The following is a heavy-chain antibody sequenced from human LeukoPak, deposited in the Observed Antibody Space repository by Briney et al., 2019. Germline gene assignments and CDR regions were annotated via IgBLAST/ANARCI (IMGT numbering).Heavy chain of an antibody. D-gene: IGHD3/OR15-3a*01. V-gene: IGHV4-30-4*01. CDR3: ARGRVDTEYFDY. J-gene: IGHJ4*02. Sequence: SETLSLTCTVSGGSISSGDYYWSWIRQPPGKGLEWIGYIYYSGSTYYNPSLKSRATISVDTSKNQFSLKLSSVTAADTAVYYCARGRVDTEYFDYWGQGTLVTVSS. CDR2: IYYSGST. CDR1: GGSISSGDYY.